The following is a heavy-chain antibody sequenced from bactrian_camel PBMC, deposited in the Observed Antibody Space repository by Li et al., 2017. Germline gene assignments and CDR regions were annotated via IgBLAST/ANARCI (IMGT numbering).Heavy chain of an antibody. CDR1: GFTFSSYY. J-gene: IGHJ4*01. CDR3: TTVVAGQGYASKY. V-gene: IGHV3S5*01. CDR2: ICSDGTPT. Sequence: QVQLVESGGGLVQPGGSLRLSCAASGFTFSSYYMSWVRQAPGKGLEWVSNICSDGTPTWYADSVKGRFTISRDNAKNTVYLQMNSLKSEDTALYYCTTVVAGQGYASKYWGQGTQVTVS. D-gene: IGHD1*01.